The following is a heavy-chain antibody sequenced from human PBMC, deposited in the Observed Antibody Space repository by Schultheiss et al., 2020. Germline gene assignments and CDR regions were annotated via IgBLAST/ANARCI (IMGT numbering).Heavy chain of an antibody. CDR1: GFTFSSYS. CDR3: ARDHDYGDYHFDY. D-gene: IGHD4-17*01. Sequence: GGSLRLSCSASGFTFSSYSMNWVRQAPGKGLEWVGRIKSKTDGGTTDYAAPVKGRFTISRDDSKNTLYLQMNSLKTEDTAVYYCARDHDYGDYHFDYWGQGTLVTVSS. CDR2: IKSKTDGGTT. V-gene: IGHV3-15*01. J-gene: IGHJ4*02.